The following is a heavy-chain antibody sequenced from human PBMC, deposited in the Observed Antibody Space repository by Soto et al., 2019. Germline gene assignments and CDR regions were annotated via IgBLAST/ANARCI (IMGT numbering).Heavy chain of an antibody. Sequence: SETLSLTCAVSGGSIGGVGYSWSWIRQPPGGGLEWIGYMYHSGTFLKSPSLKTRLTMSLDMSKNQFSLTLNSMTAADTAVYYCARAQFYSGSGNYNNLMFDAWGQGIQVTVS. CDR2: MYHSGTF. CDR3: ARAQFYSGSGNYNNLMFDA. CDR1: GGSIGGVGYS. V-gene: IGHV4-30-2*01. D-gene: IGHD3-10*01. J-gene: IGHJ5*02.